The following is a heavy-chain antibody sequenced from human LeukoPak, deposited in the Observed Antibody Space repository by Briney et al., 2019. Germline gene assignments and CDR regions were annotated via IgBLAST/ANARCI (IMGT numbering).Heavy chain of an antibody. Sequence: SVKVSCKASGYTFTSYGISWVRQAPGQGLEWMGRIIPIFGTANYAQKFQGRVTITTDESTSTAYMELSSLRSEDTAVYYCASGTGTTNDYWGQGTLVTVSS. CDR2: IIPIFGTA. V-gene: IGHV1-69*05. CDR3: ASGTGTTNDY. D-gene: IGHD1-1*01. CDR1: GYTFTSYG. J-gene: IGHJ4*02.